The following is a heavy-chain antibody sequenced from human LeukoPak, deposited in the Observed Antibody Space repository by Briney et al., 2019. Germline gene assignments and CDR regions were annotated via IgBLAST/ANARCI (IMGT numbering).Heavy chain of an antibody. CDR2: INPNSGGT. CDR3: ARDYDYGDI. CDR1: GGTFSSYA. D-gene: IGHD4-17*01. Sequence: ASVKVSCKASGGTFSSYAISWVRRAPGQGLEWMGRINPNSGGTNYAQKFQGRVTMTRDTSISTAYMELSRLRSDDTAVYYCARDYDYGDIWGQGTLVTVSS. V-gene: IGHV1-2*06. J-gene: IGHJ4*02.